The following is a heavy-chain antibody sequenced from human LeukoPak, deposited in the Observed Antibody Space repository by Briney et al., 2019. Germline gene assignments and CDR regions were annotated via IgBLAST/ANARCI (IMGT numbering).Heavy chain of an antibody. V-gene: IGHV3-7*03. D-gene: IGHD3-16*01. Sequence: GGSLRLSCAASGFTFSSYWMTWVRQAPGKGLEWVANIREDGSEKYYVDSVKGRFTISRDNAKNSLYLQVNSLRAEDMALYYCAKDMSSSFGDAFDIWGQGTMVTVSS. CDR1: GFTFSSYW. CDR3: AKDMSSSFGDAFDI. J-gene: IGHJ3*02. CDR2: IREDGSEK.